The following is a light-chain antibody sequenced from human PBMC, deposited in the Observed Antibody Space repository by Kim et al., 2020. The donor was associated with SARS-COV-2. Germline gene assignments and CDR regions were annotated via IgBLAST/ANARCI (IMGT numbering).Light chain of an antibody. J-gene: IGKJ3*01. CDR3: QQYGGATFT. V-gene: IGKV3-20*01. Sequence: LSPGERATLSCRASQSLTRSSLAWYQQKPGQTPRLLIYGASNRATGIADRYSGSGSGTDFTLTISRLEPEDSAVYYCQQYGGATFTFGPGTKLEI. CDR2: GAS. CDR1: QSLTRSS.